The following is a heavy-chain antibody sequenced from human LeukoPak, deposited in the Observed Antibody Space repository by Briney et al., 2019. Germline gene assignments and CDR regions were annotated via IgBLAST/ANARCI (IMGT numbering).Heavy chain of an antibody. V-gene: IGHV1-8*01. CDR1: GYTFTSYD. J-gene: IGHJ4*02. D-gene: IGHD6-13*01. CDR2: MNPNSGNT. CDR3: ARHPLYRVKQQLGGHYYFDY. Sequence: ASVKVSCKASGYTFTSYDINWVRQATGQGLEWMGWMNPNSGNTGYAQKFQGRVTMTRNTSISTAYMELSSLRSEDTAVYYCARHPLYRVKQQLGGHYYFDYWGQGTLVTVSS.